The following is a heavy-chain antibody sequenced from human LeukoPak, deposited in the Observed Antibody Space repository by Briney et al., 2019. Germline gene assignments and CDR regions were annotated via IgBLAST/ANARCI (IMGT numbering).Heavy chain of an antibody. D-gene: IGHD2-21*01. CDR1: GGSISSGGYY. CDR2: IYHSGST. CDR3: ARDSFPRGFDP. J-gene: IGHJ5*02. V-gene: IGHV4-30-2*01. Sequence: SETLSLTCTVSGGSISSGGYYWSWIRQPPGKGLEWIGYIYHSGSTYYNPSLKSRVTISVDRSKNQFSLKLSSVTAADTAVYYCARDSFPRGFDPWGQGTLVTVSS.